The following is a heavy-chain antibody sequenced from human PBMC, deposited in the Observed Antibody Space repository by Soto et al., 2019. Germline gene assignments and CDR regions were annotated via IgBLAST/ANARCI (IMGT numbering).Heavy chain of an antibody. CDR3: ASDKYCSGGRCYGLMDF. CDR1: GFTFNIYD. D-gene: IGHD2-15*01. J-gene: IGHJ6*03. Sequence: GGSLRLSCAASGFTFNIYDMSWVRRAPGKGLEWVSTISDSGGSTYYADSEKGRFTISGDNSKNTLYLQMNSLRAEDTALYYCASDKYCSGGRCYGLMDFWGKGSTVIVSS. V-gene: IGHV3-23*01. CDR2: ISDSGGST.